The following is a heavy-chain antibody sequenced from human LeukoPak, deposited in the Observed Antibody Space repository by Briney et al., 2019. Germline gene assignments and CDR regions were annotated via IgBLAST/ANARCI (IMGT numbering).Heavy chain of an antibody. V-gene: IGHV1-58*01. J-gene: IGHJ4*02. Sequence: SVKVSCKASGFTFIRSAVQWVRQALGQRLEWIGWIVVGSGNTNYAQKFQERVIITRDMSTSTAYMELSSLRPEDTAVYYCAAGSSGYHHFDYWGQGTLVTVSS. CDR1: GFTFIRSA. D-gene: IGHD3-22*01. CDR2: IVVGSGNT. CDR3: AAGSSGYHHFDY.